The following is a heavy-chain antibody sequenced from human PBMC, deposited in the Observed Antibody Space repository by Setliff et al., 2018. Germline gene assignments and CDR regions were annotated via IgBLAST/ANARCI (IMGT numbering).Heavy chain of an antibody. V-gene: IGHV3-21*01. Sequence: PGGSLRLSCAASGFSFSDYSMNWVRQAPGKGLEWVSSISSSSSTYIFYADSVRGRFTVSRDNAKNSLYLQMNSLRAEDTAIYYCGPGGKGLLENWGQGTLVTVSS. CDR3: GPGGKGLLEN. CDR2: ISSSSSTYI. D-gene: IGHD3-10*01. CDR1: GFSFSDYS. J-gene: IGHJ4*02.